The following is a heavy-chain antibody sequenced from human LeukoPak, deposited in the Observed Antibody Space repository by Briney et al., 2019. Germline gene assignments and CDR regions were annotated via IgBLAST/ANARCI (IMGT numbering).Heavy chain of an antibody. J-gene: IGHJ1*01. CDR1: GFSRSTRGVG. CDR2: IYWNDDK. Sequence: SGPTLFHPTQTLTLTCTFSGFSRSTRGVGVGWIRRPPEKALEWLTLIYWNDDKRYSPSLKSRLTITKDTSKNQVVLTMTNMDPVDTATYYCAHSRLDYGGNPERYFQHWGQGTLVTVSS. V-gene: IGHV2-5*01. D-gene: IGHD4-17*01. CDR3: AHSRLDYGGNPERYFQH.